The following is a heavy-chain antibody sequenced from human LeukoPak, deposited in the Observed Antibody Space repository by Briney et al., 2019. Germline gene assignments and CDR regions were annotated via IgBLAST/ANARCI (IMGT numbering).Heavy chain of an antibody. CDR1: GYTFAGYY. CDR3: ARDGGDGYNPDRPTD. J-gene: IGHJ4*02. CDR2: IIPHSGGT. D-gene: IGHD5-24*01. V-gene: IGHV1-2*02. Sequence: ASVKVSCKASGYTFAGYYIHWVRQAPGQGLEWMGWIIPHSGGTNYAQKFQDRVTMTRDTSISTAYMELSRPRSDDTAVYYCARDGGDGYNPDRPTDWGQGTLVTVSS.